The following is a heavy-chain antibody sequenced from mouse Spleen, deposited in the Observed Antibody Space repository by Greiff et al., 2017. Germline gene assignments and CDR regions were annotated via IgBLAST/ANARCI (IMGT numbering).Heavy chain of an antibody. V-gene: IGHV14-4*01. J-gene: IGHJ3*01. D-gene: IGHD2-4*01. CDR3: TTPYYDYDAFAY. Sequence: VQLQQSGAELVRPGASVKLSCTASGFNIKDDYMHWVKQRPEQGLEWIGWIDPENGDTEYASKFQGKATITADTSSNTAYLQLSSLTSEDTAVYYCTTPYYDYDAFAYWGQGTLVTVSA. CDR1: GFNIKDDY. CDR2: IDPENGDT.